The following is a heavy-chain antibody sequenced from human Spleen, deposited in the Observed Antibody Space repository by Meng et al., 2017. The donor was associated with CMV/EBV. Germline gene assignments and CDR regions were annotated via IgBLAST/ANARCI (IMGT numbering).Heavy chain of an antibody. CDR1: GFTFSSYA. D-gene: IGHD1-1*01. CDR3: ARDERGTRGGALDI. J-gene: IGHJ3*02. Sequence: GESLKISCAASGFTFSSYAMNWVRQPPGKGLEWVSAISTSGDNTNYVDSVKGRFTISRDNSKNTLYLQMNSLRAEDTAVYYCARDERGTRGGALDIWGQGTMVTVSS. CDR2: ISTSGDNT. V-gene: IGHV3-23*01.